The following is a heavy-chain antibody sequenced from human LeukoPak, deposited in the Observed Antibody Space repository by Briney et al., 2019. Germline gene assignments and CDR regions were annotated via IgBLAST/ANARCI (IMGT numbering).Heavy chain of an antibody. CDR2: IYYSGST. CDR3: ARVTPLLWFGELLPDAFDI. Sequence: SETLSLTCTVSGGSISSYYWSWIRQPPGKGLEWIGYIYYSGSTNYNPSLKSRVTISVDTSKNPFSLKLSSVTAADTAVYYCARVTPLLWFGELLPDAFDIWGQGTMVTVSS. J-gene: IGHJ3*02. CDR1: GGSISSYY. D-gene: IGHD3-10*01. V-gene: IGHV4-59*01.